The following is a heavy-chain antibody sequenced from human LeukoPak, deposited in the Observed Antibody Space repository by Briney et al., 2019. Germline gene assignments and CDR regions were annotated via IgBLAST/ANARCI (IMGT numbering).Heavy chain of an antibody. D-gene: IGHD2/OR15-2a*01. CDR1: GGSISSSNW. CDR2: IYHSGST. J-gene: IGHJ5*02. Sequence: PSETLSLTCAVSGGSISSSNWWSWVRPPPGKGLEWIGEIYHSGSTNYNPSLKSRVTISVDKSKNQFSLKLSSVTAADTAVYYCARGSGRLLRNWFDPWGQGTLVTVSS. V-gene: IGHV4-4*02. CDR3: ARGSGRLLRNWFDP.